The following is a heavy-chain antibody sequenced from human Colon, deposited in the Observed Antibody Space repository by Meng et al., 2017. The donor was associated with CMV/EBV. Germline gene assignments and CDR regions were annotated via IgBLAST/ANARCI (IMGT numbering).Heavy chain of an antibody. J-gene: IGHJ4*02. D-gene: IGHD4-11*01. CDR1: GYTLTASY. CDR3: ARDTDI. V-gene: IGHV1-46*01. CDR2: MHYSSGNT. Sequence: ASVKVSCKSSGYTLTASYFQWVRQAPGQGLEWLGIMHYSSGNTAHTQKLQGRISMTRDTSTSTAYIELTSLRSDDTALYYCARDTDIWGQETLVTVSS.